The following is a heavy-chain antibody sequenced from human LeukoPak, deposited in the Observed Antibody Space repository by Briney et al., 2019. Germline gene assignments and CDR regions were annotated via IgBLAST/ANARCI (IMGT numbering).Heavy chain of an antibody. J-gene: IGHJ4*02. Sequence: GGSLRLSCAASGFSISTFEMNCVRQAPGKGLEWVSYISDSGSAIQHADSVRGRFAISRDNAKNSLYLEMHSLRVEDTAVYYCATKVAGTSHFSYWGQGTLVTVSS. CDR2: ISDSGSAI. CDR3: ATKVAGTSHFSY. V-gene: IGHV3-48*03. D-gene: IGHD6-19*01. CDR1: GFSISTFE.